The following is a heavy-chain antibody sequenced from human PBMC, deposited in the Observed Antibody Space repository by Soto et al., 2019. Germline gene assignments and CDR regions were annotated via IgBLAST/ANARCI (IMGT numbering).Heavy chain of an antibody. CDR3: ATDGVEYVVSGLYYFDY. D-gene: IGHD2-8*02. CDR1: GFTLNDYA. Sequence: PGGSLRLSCAASGFTLNDYAMHWVRQVPGKGLEWVAFISYNGKNKYYGDSVKGRFTISRDDSKNTLYLQMNSLRSEDTAVYYCATDGVEYVVSGLYYFDYWGQGTLVTV. J-gene: IGHJ4*02. V-gene: IGHV3-30*04. CDR2: ISYNGKNK.